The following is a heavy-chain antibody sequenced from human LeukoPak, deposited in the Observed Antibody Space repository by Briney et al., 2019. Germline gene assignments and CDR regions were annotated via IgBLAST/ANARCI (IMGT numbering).Heavy chain of an antibody. J-gene: IGHJ4*02. CDR1: GFTFSSYE. V-gene: IGHV3-48*03. CDR3: ARDAHYHDSSGYFRAPFDY. CDR2: INGGGSTM. Sequence: GGSLRLSCAASGFTFSSYEMNWVRQAPGKGLEWVSYINGGGSTMYYADSVKGRFTISRDNGKDSLFMQMNSLRAEDTAVYYCARDAHYHDSSGYFRAPFDYWGQGTLVTVSS. D-gene: IGHD3-22*01.